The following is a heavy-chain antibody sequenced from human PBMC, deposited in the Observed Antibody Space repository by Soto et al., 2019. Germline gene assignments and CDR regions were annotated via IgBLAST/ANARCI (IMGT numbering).Heavy chain of an antibody. CDR1: GATFSRDT. J-gene: IGHJ4*02. CDR2: ITPVLGVE. Sequence: QVHLVQSGAEVKKPGSSVKVSCKASGATFSRDTFSWVRQAPGQGLEWVGRITPVLGVEIYAQRFQGRVTITADTSATPVYIELRSLTSDDTALYFCARDQTGFDYWGQGTLVTVSS. V-gene: IGHV1-69*08. CDR3: ARDQTGFDY.